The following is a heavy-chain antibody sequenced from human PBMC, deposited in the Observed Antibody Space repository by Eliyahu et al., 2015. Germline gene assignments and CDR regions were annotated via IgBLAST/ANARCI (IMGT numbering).Heavy chain of an antibody. CDR1: GXPIASLGYY. Sequence: QVQLQESGPGLVKPSQTLSLTCIVSGXPIASLGYYWSWFRQHSGKGLEWIGYITDTGITYYNPSLESRLSMSIDTSKRQFSLNLRSATAADTAVYYCARLVATTYEFDYWGLGTLVTVSS. V-gene: IGHV4-31*03. D-gene: IGHD2-21*01. J-gene: IGHJ4*02. CDR2: ITDTGIT. CDR3: ARLVATTYEFDY.